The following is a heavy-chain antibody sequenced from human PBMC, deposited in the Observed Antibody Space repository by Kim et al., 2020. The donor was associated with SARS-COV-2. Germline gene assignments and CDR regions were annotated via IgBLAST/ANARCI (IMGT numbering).Heavy chain of an antibody. Sequence: ASVKVSCKASGYTFTGYYMHWVRQAPGQGLEWMGRINPNSGGTNYAQKFQGRVTMTRDTSISTAYMELSRLRSDDTAVYYCARLTGTGPLGFDYWGQGTLVTVSS. V-gene: IGHV1-2*06. CDR3: ARLTGTGPLGFDY. CDR2: INPNSGGT. D-gene: IGHD1-20*01. CDR1: GYTFTGYY. J-gene: IGHJ4*02.